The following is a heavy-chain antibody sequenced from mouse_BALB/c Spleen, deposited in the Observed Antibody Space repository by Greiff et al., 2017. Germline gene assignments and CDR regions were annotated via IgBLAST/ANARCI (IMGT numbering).Heavy chain of an antibody. J-gene: IGHJ1*01. V-gene: IGHV1-77*01. Sequence: QVHVKQSGAELARPGASVKLSCKASGYTFTDYYINWVKQRTGQGLEWIGEIYPGSGNTYYNEKFKGKATLTADKSSSTAYMQLSSLTSEDSAVYFCARVSYGNYEGYFDVWGAGTTVTVSS. CDR1: GYTFTDYY. D-gene: IGHD2-1*01. CDR2: IYPGSGNT. CDR3: ARVSYGNYEGYFDV.